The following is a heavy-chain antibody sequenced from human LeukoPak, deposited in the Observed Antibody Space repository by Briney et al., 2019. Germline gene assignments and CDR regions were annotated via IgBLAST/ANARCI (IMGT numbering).Heavy chain of an antibody. CDR2: MNPNSGGT. D-gene: IGHD6-6*01. Sequence: ASVKVSCKASGYTFTSYDINWVRQATGQGLEWMGWMNPNSGGTNYAQKFQGRVTVTRDTSISTAYMELSRLKSDDTAVYYCARDPPGGSSRFRYYYYYGMDVWGQGTTVTVSS. J-gene: IGHJ6*02. CDR3: ARDPPGGSSRFRYYYYYGMDV. V-gene: IGHV1-2*02. CDR1: GYTFTSYD.